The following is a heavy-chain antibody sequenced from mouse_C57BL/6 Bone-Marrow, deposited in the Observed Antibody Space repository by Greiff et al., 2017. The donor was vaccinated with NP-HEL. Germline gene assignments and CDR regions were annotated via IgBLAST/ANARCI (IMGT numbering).Heavy chain of an antibody. V-gene: IGHV5-12*01. Sequence: EVQVVESGGGLVQPGGSLKLSCAASGFTFSDYYMYWVRQTPEKRLEWVAYISNGGGSTYYPDTVKGRFTISRDNAKNTLYLQMSRLKSEDTAMYYCARDSGYAMDYWGQGTSVTVSS. CDR3: ARDSGYAMDY. J-gene: IGHJ4*01. CDR2: ISNGGGST. CDR1: GFTFSDYY.